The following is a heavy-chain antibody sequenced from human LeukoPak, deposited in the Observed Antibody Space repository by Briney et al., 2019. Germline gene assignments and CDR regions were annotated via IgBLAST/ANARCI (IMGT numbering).Heavy chain of an antibody. CDR3: ARDGYGFDY. CDR2: IWYDGSNK. Sequence: GGSLRLSCAASGXTVSSNYLSWVRQAPGKGLEWVAVIWYDGSNKYYADSVKGRFTISRDNSKNTLYLQMNSLRAEDTAVYYCARDGYGFDYWGQGTLVTVSS. D-gene: IGHD5-12*01. J-gene: IGHJ4*02. V-gene: IGHV3-33*08. CDR1: GXTVSSNY.